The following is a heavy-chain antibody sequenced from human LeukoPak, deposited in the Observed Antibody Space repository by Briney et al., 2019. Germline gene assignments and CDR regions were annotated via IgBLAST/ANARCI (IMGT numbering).Heavy chain of an antibody. CDR1: GFTFSSYA. V-gene: IGHV3-23*01. J-gene: IGHJ4*02. D-gene: IGHD3-22*01. Sequence: GGSLRLSCAASGFTFSSYAMSWVRQAPGKGLEWASAISSSGGSTYYADSMKGRFTISSDNSKNTLFLQMNSLRAEDTAVYYCAKNSVRSGYYYAYWGQGTLVTVSS. CDR3: AKNSVRSGYYYAY. CDR2: ISSSGGST.